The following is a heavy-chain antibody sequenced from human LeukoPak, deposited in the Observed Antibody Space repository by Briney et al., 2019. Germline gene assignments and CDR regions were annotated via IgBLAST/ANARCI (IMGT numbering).Heavy chain of an antibody. CDR2: ISAFSGSI. D-gene: IGHD3-22*01. J-gene: IGHJ6*02. CDR1: GYSFTNYG. CDR3: ARARSYYDNTGHYKMDV. V-gene: IGHV1-18*01. Sequence: ASVKVSCKASGYSFTNYGISWVRQAPGQGLEWVGWISAFSGSINYAQNVQGRVAMTTDTSTSTAYMELRSLRSEDAAVYYCARARSYYDNTGHYKMDVWGQGTTVTVSS.